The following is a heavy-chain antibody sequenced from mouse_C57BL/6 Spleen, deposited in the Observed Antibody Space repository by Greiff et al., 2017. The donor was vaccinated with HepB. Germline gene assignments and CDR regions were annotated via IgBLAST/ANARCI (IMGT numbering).Heavy chain of an antibody. CDR2: IDPSDSYT. CDR3: ARWGYGNSDY. CDR1: GYTFTSYW. J-gene: IGHJ2*01. D-gene: IGHD2-1*01. Sequence: VQLQQSGAELVMPGASVKLSCKASGYTFTSYWMHWVKQRPGQGLEWIGEIDPSDSYTNYNQKFKGKSTLTVAKSSSTAYMQLSSLTSEDSAVYYCARWGYGNSDYWGQGTTLTVSS. V-gene: IGHV1-69*01.